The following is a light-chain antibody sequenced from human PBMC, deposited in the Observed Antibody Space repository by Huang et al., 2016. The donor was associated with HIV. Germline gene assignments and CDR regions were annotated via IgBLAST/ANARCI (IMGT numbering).Light chain of an antibody. V-gene: IGKV3-20*01. J-gene: IGKJ2*01. Sequence: IVLTQSPGTLSLSPGERPTLSCRASQSVSTSYLAWYQQNRGQAPRLLIYGASSRATGSPDRFSGSGSGTDFTLTISRLEPEDFAVYYCQQYGSSPPYTFGQGTKLEIK. CDR2: GAS. CDR3: QQYGSSPPYT. CDR1: QSVSTSY.